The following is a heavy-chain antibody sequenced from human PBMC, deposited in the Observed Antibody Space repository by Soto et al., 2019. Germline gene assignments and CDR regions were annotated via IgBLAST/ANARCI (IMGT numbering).Heavy chain of an antibody. Sequence: SETLSLTCTVSGGSISSSSYYWGWIRQPPGKWLEWIGSIYYSGSTYYNPSLKSRVTISVDTSKNQFSLKLSSVTAADTAVYYCARQYEYYDFWSGYYYGMDVWGQGTTVTVS. CDR3: ARQYEYYDFWSGYYYGMDV. CDR1: GGSISSSSYY. J-gene: IGHJ6*02. V-gene: IGHV4-39*01. D-gene: IGHD3-3*01. CDR2: IYYSGST.